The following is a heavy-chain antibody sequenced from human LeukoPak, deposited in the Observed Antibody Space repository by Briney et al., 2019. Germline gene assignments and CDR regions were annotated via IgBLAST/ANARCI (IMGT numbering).Heavy chain of an antibody. Sequence: PGGSLRLSCAASGFTFSSYAMSWVRQAPGKGLEWVSAISDSGDGTYYADSVKGRFTISRDNSKNTVYLQMNSLRAEDTAVYYCAKGTPKTAMITIDYWGQGTLVTVSS. D-gene: IGHD5-18*01. CDR3: AKGTPKTAMITIDY. CDR1: GFTFSSYA. CDR2: ISDSGDGT. J-gene: IGHJ4*02. V-gene: IGHV3-23*01.